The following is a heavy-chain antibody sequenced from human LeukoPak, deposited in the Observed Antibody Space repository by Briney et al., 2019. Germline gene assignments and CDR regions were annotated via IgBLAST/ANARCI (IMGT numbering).Heavy chain of an antibody. J-gene: IGHJ4*02. CDR1: GYTFTSYW. D-gene: IGHD3-22*01. Sequence: GESLKISCKGSGYTFTSYWIGWVRQMPGKGLEWMGIISPGDSETRYSPSFQGQVTISVDKSISTAYLQWSSLKASDTAMYYCTRLRSGYGDYWGQGTLVTVSS. V-gene: IGHV5-51*01. CDR3: TRLRSGYGDY. CDR2: ISPGDSET.